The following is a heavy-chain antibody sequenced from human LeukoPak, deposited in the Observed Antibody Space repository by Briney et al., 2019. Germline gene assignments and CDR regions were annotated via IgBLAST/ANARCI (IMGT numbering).Heavy chain of an antibody. Sequence: SETPSLTCAVHGGSLTGYYWSCIRQPPGKGLEWIGQINHSGSTTYNPSLKSRVTISVDTSKNQFSLKLSSVTAADAGEYYCARVAFAATSSHFDYWGQGTLVAVSS. V-gene: IGHV4-34*01. CDR1: GGSLTGYY. J-gene: IGHJ4*02. CDR2: INHSGST. CDR3: ARVAFAATSSHFDY. D-gene: IGHD2-15*01.